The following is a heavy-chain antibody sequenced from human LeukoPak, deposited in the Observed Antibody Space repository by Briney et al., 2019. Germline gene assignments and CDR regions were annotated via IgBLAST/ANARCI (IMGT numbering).Heavy chain of an antibody. CDR2: IWYDGSNK. J-gene: IGHJ6*02. CDR3: ARDGYYYGMDV. V-gene: IGHV3-33*01. CDR1: GVTFSSYG. Sequence: PGGSLRLSCAAAGVTFSSYGMHWVRQAPGKGLEWVAVIWYDGSNKYYADSVKGRFTISRDNSKNTLYLQMNSLRAEDTAVYYCARDGYYYGMDVWGQGTTVTVSS.